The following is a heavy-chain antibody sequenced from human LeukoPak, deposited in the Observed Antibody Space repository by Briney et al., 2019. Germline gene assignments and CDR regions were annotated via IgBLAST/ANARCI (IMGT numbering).Heavy chain of an antibody. CDR3: ARTGSSTWYYFDY. Sequence: GGSLRLSCAASGFTFSSYWMTWVRQAPGKGLEWVANIKQEGSEKYYVDSVKGRFTISRDNAKNSLSLQMNSLRDEDTAVYYCARTGSSTWYYFDYWGQGTLVTVSS. J-gene: IGHJ4*02. V-gene: IGHV3-7*01. CDR2: IKQEGSEK. CDR1: GFTFSSYW. D-gene: IGHD1-26*01.